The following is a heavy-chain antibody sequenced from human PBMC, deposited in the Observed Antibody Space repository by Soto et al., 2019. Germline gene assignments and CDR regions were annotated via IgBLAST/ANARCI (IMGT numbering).Heavy chain of an antibody. CDR2: ISGSGGST. Sequence: PVGSLRLSCAASGFTFSSYAMSWVRQAPGKGLEWVSAISGSGGSTYYADSVKGRFTISRDNSKNTLYLQINSLRAEDTAVFYCAKTWGFFDYWGQGALVTVSS. D-gene: IGHD3-16*01. V-gene: IGHV3-23*01. CDR1: GFTFSSYA. CDR3: AKTWGFFDY. J-gene: IGHJ4*02.